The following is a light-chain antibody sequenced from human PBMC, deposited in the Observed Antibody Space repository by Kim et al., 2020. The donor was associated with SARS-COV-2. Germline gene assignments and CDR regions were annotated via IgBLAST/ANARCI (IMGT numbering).Light chain of an antibody. J-gene: IGLJ1*01. CDR2: RDG. Sequence: SYELTQPLSVSVAPGQTATIPCGGDNIGSKNVHWYRQTPGQAPVLVIYRDGNRPSGIPERFSGSNWGNSATLTISRAQVGDEADYYCQVWDRDSYVFGRGTKVTVL. CDR3: QVWDRDSYV. V-gene: IGLV3-9*01. CDR1: NIGSKN.